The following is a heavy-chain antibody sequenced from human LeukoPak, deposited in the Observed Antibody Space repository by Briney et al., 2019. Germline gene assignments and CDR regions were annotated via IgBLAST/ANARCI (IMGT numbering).Heavy chain of an antibody. J-gene: IGHJ4*02. CDR1: GFSISNGYY. V-gene: IGHV4-38-2*01. Sequence: ASETLSLTCAVSGFSISNGYYWGWIRQPPGKGLEWIGSIYHSGSTYYNPSLKSRVTISVDTSKNQFSLKLSSVTAAGTAVYYCARYNSGYYYYFDYWGQGTLVTVSS. D-gene: IGHD3-22*01. CDR3: ARYNSGYYYYFDY. CDR2: IYHSGST.